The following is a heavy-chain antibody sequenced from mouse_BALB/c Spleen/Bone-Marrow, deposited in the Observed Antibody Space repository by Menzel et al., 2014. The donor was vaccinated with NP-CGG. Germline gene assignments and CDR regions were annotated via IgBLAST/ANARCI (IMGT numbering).Heavy chain of an antibody. D-gene: IGHD4-1*01. J-gene: IGHJ4*01. CDR1: GFTFSDYY. V-gene: IGHV5-12*02. CDR3: ARQLAYAMDY. CDR2: ITKGGGST. Sequence: EVKLMESGGGLVQPGGSLKLSCATSGFTFSDYYMYWVRRTPEKRLEWVAYITKGGGSTYYPDIVKGRLTISRDNAKNTLYLQMSRLKSEDTAMYYCARQLAYAMDYWGQGTSVTVSS.